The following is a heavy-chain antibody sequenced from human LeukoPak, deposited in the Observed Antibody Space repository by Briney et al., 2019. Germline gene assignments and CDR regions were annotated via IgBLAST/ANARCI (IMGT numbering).Heavy chain of an antibody. J-gene: IGHJ3*02. CDR3: AKGDCSSASCYSHDAFDI. D-gene: IGHD2-2*01. CDR1: GFTFSSYG. V-gene: IGHV3-23*01. CDR2: ISGSGGST. Sequence: PGGSLRLSCVASGFTFSSYGMSWVRQAPGKGLEWVSGISGSGGSTYYADSVKGRFTISRDNSKNMLYLQMNSLRAEDTAVYYCAKGDCSSASCYSHDAFDIWGQGTMVTVSS.